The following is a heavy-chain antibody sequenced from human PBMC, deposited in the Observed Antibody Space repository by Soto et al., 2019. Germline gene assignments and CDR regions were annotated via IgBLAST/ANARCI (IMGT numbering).Heavy chain of an antibody. CDR1: GFSFSTYG. Sequence: QVQLVESGGGVVQPGRSLRLSCAASGFSFSTYGMHWVRQAPGKGLEWVAVISYDGRNKYHADSVKGRFTISRDNSKNTLYLQMNSLRAEDTAMYYCVKDGSILGADYYFDYWGQGTLVTVSS. V-gene: IGHV3-30*18. J-gene: IGHJ4*02. D-gene: IGHD3-3*01. CDR2: ISYDGRNK. CDR3: VKDGSILGADYYFDY.